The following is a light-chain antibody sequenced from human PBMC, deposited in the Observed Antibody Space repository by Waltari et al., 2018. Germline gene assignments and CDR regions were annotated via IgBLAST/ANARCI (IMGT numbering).Light chain of an antibody. V-gene: IGLV1-44*01. Sequence: QPVLTQPPSVSGTPGQRVSIPCSGSSPNLGRAIVHWYQQLPGTAPKLVMFANSQRPSGVPDRYSGSKAGTSASLAISGLQSEDEADYYCEARDDSLDDVVFGGGTKLTVL. CDR2: ANS. CDR1: SPNLGRAI. J-gene: IGLJ2*01. CDR3: EARDDSLDDVV.